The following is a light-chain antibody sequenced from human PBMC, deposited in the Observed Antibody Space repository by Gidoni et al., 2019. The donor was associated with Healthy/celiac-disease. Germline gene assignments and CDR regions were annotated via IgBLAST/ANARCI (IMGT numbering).Light chain of an antibody. J-gene: IGKJ2*01. V-gene: IGKV3-11*01. Sequence: EIVLTQSPATLSLSPGERATLSCRASQSVSSYLAWYKQKPVKAPRLLIYDTSNRATGIPARFSGSGSGTDFTLTISSLEPEDFAVYSCQQRSNWPLYTFGQGTKLEIK. CDR2: DTS. CDR3: QQRSNWPLYT. CDR1: QSVSSY.